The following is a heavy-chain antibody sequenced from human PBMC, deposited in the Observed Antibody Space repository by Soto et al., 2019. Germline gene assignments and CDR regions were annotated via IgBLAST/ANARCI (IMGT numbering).Heavy chain of an antibody. Sequence: EVQLLESGGGLVQPGGSLRLSCAASGFTFSIHAMSWVRQAPGKGLEWVSGIGPRDSDTYFADSVKGRFTISSDISMDMLCLQMSRLRAEGTAVYYCAKGGTYHIGARDSWGEGILVTVSS. J-gene: IGHJ4*02. CDR3: AKGGTYHIGARDS. V-gene: IGHV3-23*01. D-gene: IGHD5-12*01. CDR2: IGPRDSDT. CDR1: GFTFSIHA.